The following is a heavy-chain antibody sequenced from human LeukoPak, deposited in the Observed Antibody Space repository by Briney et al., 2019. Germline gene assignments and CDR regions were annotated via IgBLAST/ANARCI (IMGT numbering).Heavy chain of an antibody. J-gene: IGHJ4*02. Sequence: GGSLRLSCAASGVTFSSYGMHWVRQAPGKGLEWVALISSDGNDKLYGDSVKGRFTISRDDSKNTLYLQMNSLRAEDTAVYYGTKRIVADGRHFDQWGQGTLVAVSS. CDR2: ISSDGNDK. D-gene: IGHD5-12*01. CDR3: TKRIVADGRHFDQ. CDR1: GVTFSSYG. V-gene: IGHV3-30*18.